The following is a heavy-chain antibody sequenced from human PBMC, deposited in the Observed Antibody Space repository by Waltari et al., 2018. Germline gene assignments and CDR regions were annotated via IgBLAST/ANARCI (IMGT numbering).Heavy chain of an antibody. D-gene: IGHD3-10*01. CDR3: ARDRGITMVQGVFYGMDV. CDR2: IDTRGST. Sequence: QVQLQESGPGLVKPSQTLSLTCTVSGGSISSGSYYWRWIRQPAGKGLGWIGYIDTRGSTNYNPSRKSRVTISVDTSKNQLSLKLSSVTAADTAVYYCARDRGITMVQGVFYGMDVWGQGTTVTVSS. CDR1: GGSISSGSYY. V-gene: IGHV4-61*09. J-gene: IGHJ6*02.